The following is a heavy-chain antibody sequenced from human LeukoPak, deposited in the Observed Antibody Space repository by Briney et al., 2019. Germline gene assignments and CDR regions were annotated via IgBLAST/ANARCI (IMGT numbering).Heavy chain of an antibody. J-gene: IGHJ4*02. CDR3: AALAGYCSGGSCYRGRVLKDY. CDR2: INHSGST. CDR1: GGSFSGYY. D-gene: IGHD2-15*01. V-gene: IGHV4-34*01. Sequence: SETLSLTCAVYGGSFSGYYWSWIRQPPGKGLEWIGEINHSGSTNYNPSLKSRVTISVDTSKNQFSLKLSSATAADTAGYYWAALAGYCSGGSCYRGRVLKDYWGQGTLVTVSS.